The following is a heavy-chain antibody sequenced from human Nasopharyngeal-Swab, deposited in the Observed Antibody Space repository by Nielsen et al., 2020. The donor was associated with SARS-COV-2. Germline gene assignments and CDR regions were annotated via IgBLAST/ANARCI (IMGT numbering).Heavy chain of an antibody. CDR3: VRSSSWYYFDY. V-gene: IGHV4-39*01. J-gene: IGHJ4*02. CDR2: IYYNGNT. D-gene: IGHD6-13*01. CDR1: GDSIAYSTFY. Sequence: SETLSPTCTVSGDSIAYSTFYWGWIRQPPGKGLEWIGNIYYNGNTYQNPSLKSRLTISVDKSKNQFSLQLSSVTAADTAVYYCVRSSSWYYFDYWAQGTQVTVSS.